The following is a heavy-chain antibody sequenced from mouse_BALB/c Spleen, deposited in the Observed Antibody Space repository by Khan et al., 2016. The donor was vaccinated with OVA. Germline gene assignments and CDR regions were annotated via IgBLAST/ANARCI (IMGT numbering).Heavy chain of an antibody. V-gene: IGHV5-17*02. D-gene: IGHD2-4*01. Sequence: EVELVESGGGLVQPGGSRKLSCAASGFTFSSFGMNWVRQAPEKGLEWVAYISSGSSTIYYAETVKGRFTISRDNPKNILFLQMTSLRSEATAMYYCARSGITTGYAMDYWGQGTSVTVSS. J-gene: IGHJ4*01. CDR3: ARSGITTGYAMDY. CDR1: GFTFSSFG. CDR2: ISSGSSTI.